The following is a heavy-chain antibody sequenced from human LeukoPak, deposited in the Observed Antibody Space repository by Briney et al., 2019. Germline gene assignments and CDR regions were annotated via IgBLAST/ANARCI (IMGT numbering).Heavy chain of an antibody. CDR2: MWYDGSNK. D-gene: IGHD6-6*01. CDR1: GFTFSTYG. J-gene: IGHJ3*02. V-gene: IGHV3-30*02. Sequence: PGGSLRLSCAASGFTFSTYGMHWVRQAPGKGLEWVAFMWYDGSNKYYADSVKGRFTISRDNSKNTLYLQMNSLRAEDTALYYCAKGSASHSSSSDIWGQGTMVTVSS. CDR3: AKGSASHSSSSDI.